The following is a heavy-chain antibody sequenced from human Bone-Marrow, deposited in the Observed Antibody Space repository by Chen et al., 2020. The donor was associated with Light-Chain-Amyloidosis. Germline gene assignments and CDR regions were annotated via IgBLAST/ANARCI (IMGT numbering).Heavy chain of an antibody. J-gene: IGHJ4*02. V-gene: IGHV3-53*01. CDR3: PRKGGYFDF. D-gene: IGHD3-10*01. Sequence: GAVKGRFIISRDNSKSTLYLQMNSLRAGDTAVYFCPRKGGYFDFWGQGSLVTVSS.